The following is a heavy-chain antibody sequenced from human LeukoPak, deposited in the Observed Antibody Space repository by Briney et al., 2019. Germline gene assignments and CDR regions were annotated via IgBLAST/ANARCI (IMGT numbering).Heavy chain of an antibody. CDR3: ARDDGGSYLRYFDY. J-gene: IGHJ4*02. D-gene: IGHD1-26*01. Sequence: ASVKVSCKASGGTFSSYAISWVRQAPGQGLEWMGGIIPIFGTANYAQKFQGRVTITADESTSTAYMELSSLRSEDTAVFYCARDDGGSYLRYFDYWGQGTLVTVSS. CDR2: IIPIFGTA. CDR1: GGTFSSYA. V-gene: IGHV1-69*13.